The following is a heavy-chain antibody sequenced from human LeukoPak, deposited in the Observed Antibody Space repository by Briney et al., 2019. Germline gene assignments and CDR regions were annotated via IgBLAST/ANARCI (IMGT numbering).Heavy chain of an antibody. Sequence: GGSLRLSCAASGFTFSSYGMHWVRQAPGKGLEWVAVIWYDGSNKYYADSVKGRFTISRDNSKNTLYLQMNSLRAKDTAVYYCAKDGCGGDCYPYYFDYWGQGTLVTVSS. V-gene: IGHV3-33*06. CDR1: GFTFSSYG. CDR3: AKDGCGGDCYPYYFDY. J-gene: IGHJ4*02. D-gene: IGHD2-21*02. CDR2: IWYDGSNK.